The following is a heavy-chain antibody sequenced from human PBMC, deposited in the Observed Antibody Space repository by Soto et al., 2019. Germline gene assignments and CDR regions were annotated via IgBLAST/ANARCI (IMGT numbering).Heavy chain of an antibody. J-gene: IGHJ4*02. Sequence: SETLSLTCAVYGGSFSGYYWSWIRQPPGKGLEWIGEINHRGSTNYNPSLKSRVPISVDTSKNQFSLKLRSVTAADTAVYYCARDLPQYDFWSGYYFDYWGQGTLVTVSS. CDR3: ARDLPQYDFWSGYYFDY. D-gene: IGHD3-3*01. CDR1: GGSFSGYY. V-gene: IGHV4-34*01. CDR2: INHRGST.